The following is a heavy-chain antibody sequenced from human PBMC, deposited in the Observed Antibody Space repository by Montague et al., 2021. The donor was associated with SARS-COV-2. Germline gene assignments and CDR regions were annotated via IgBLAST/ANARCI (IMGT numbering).Heavy chain of an antibody. Sequence: SETLSLTCTASGGSISGYYWSWIRQSPGKGLEWIGYIYYSGSTKYDPFLESRVTVSVDRSKNQVSLKLSSATPADTAVYYCARLLRSCSNGVCRTYYYYAMDVWGQGTTVTVSS. CDR3: ARLLRSCSNGVCRTYYYYAMDV. D-gene: IGHD2-8*01. V-gene: IGHV4-59*01. J-gene: IGHJ6*02. CDR1: GGSISGYY. CDR2: IYYSGST.